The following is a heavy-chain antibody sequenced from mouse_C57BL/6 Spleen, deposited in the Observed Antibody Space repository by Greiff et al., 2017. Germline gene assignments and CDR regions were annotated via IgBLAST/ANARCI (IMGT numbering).Heavy chain of an antibody. CDR3: ARPIYDGYYDAMDD. V-gene: IGHV5-6*01. J-gene: IGHJ4*01. D-gene: IGHD2-3*01. CDR1: GFTFSSYG. CDR2: ISSGGSYT. Sequence: EVKLVESGGDLVKPGGSLKLSCAASGFTFSSYGMSWVRQTPDKRLEWVATISSGGSYTYYPDSVKGRFTISRDNAKNTLYLQMSSLKSEDTAMYYCARPIYDGYYDAMDDWGQGTSVTVSS.